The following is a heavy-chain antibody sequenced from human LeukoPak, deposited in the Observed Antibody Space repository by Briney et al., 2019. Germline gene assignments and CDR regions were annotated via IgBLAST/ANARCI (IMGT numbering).Heavy chain of an antibody. V-gene: IGHV1-18*01. CDR3: ARATIVVVPAAILDAFDI. CDR2: ISTYNGNT. CDR1: GYTFSSYG. D-gene: IGHD2-2*02. Sequence: ASVKVSCKASGYTFSSYGISWVRQAPGQGLEWMGWISTYNGNTNYAQKFQGRVTMTRDTSISTAYMELSRLRSDDTAVYYCARATIVVVPAAILDAFDIWGQGTMVTVSS. J-gene: IGHJ3*02.